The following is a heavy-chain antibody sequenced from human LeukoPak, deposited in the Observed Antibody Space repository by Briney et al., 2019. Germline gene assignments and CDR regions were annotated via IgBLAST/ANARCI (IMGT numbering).Heavy chain of an antibody. CDR2: INHSGST. Sequence: SETLSLTCAVYGGSFSGYYWSWIRQPPGKGLEWIGEINHSGSTNYNPSLTSRVTISVDTSKNQFSLKLSSVTAADTAVYYCARQPTVVISSWFDPWGQGTLVTVSS. V-gene: IGHV4-34*01. J-gene: IGHJ5*02. CDR3: ARQPTVVISSWFDP. CDR1: GGSFSGYY. D-gene: IGHD4-23*01.